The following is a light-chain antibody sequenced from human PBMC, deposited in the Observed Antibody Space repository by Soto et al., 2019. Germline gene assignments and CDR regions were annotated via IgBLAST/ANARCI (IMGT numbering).Light chain of an antibody. J-gene: IGKJ4*01. V-gene: IGKV1-12*01. CDR1: QGISSW. CDR2: AAS. CDR3: QQASSFPLT. Sequence: DLPMTQSPSSVSASVGDTVTISCRASQGISSWLAWYQQKPGKAPKLVIYAASRLASGVPSRFSGRGSGSDFTLTISSLQPEDFAFYYCQQASSFPLTFGGGTKVEIK.